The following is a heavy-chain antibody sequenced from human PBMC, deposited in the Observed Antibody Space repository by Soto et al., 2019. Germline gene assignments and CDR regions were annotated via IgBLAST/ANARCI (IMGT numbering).Heavy chain of an antibody. Sequence: RRLSCAASGFTFSSYGMHWVRQAPGKGLEWVAVIWYDGSNKYYADSVKGRFTISRDNSKNTLYLQMNSLRAEDTAVYYCARDAEAQYYDFWSGYYPYYYYYGMDVWGQGTTVTVSS. CDR2: IWYDGSNK. D-gene: IGHD3-3*01. CDR3: ARDAEAQYYDFWSGYYPYYYYYGMDV. V-gene: IGHV3-33*01. CDR1: GFTFSSYG. J-gene: IGHJ6*02.